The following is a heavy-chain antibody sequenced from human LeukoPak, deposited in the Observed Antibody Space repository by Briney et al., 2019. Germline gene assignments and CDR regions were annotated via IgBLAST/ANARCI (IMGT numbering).Heavy chain of an antibody. CDR3: ARGRRSSSWYSSPYGWFDP. CDR1: GGSFSGYY. D-gene: IGHD6-13*01. V-gene: IGHV4-34*01. J-gene: IGHJ5*02. CDR2: INHSGST. Sequence: NSSETLSLTCTVYGGSFSGYYWSWIRQPPGKGLEWIGEINHSGSTNYNPSLKSRVTISVDTSKNQFSLKLSSVTAADTAVYYCARGRRSSSWYSSPYGWFDPWGQGTLVTVSS.